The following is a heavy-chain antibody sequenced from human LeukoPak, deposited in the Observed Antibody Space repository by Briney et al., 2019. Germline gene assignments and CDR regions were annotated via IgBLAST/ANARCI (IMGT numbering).Heavy chain of an antibody. CDR1: GYPFTYYG. CDR3: ASMYYYGSGSYYERFDY. Sequence: GASVKVSCKASGYPFTYYGITWVRQAPGQGLEWMGWISSHNGNTKYAPKLQGRITMTTDTSTSTAYLELRSLRSDDTAVYYCASMYYYGSGSYYERFDYWGQGTLVTVSS. CDR2: ISSHNGNT. J-gene: IGHJ4*02. V-gene: IGHV1-18*01. D-gene: IGHD3-10*01.